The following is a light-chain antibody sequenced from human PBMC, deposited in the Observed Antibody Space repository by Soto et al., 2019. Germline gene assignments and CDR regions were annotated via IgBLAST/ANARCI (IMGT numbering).Light chain of an antibody. CDR3: QQNNKWPPVT. Sequence: EVVMTQSPATVSVSPWEGVTLSCRASQTISNDLAWYQQKPGQAPRLLIYGASTRATGVPARFSGGGSGTEFTLTISSLQSEDFAFYYCQQNNKWPPVTFGGGTKVDIK. CDR1: QTISND. CDR2: GAS. J-gene: IGKJ4*01. V-gene: IGKV3-15*01.